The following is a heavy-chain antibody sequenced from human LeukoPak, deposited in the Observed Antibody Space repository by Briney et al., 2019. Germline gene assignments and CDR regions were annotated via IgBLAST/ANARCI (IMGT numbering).Heavy chain of an antibody. J-gene: IGHJ4*02. D-gene: IGHD3-3*01. CDR3: ARVSVNTIFGLVMNPFGY. CDR2: ISTYNDKT. V-gene: IGHV1-18*01. CDR1: GYTFTSYG. Sequence: ASVKVSCKASGYTFTSYGISWVRQAPGQGLEWMGWISTYNDKTNYAQKLQGRVTMTTDTSTSTAYMELRSLRSDDTAVYYCARVSVNTIFGLVMNPFGYWGQGTLVTVSS.